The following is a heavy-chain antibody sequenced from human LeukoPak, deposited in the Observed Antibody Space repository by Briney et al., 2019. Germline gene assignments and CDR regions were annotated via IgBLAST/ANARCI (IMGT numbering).Heavy chain of an antibody. CDR2: ISGSGGST. CDR1: GFTFSSYG. V-gene: IGHV3-23*01. CDR3: AITDPSRGRELRYFDWLQWGPPLY. Sequence: GGSLRLSCAASGFTFSSYGMSWVRQAPGKGLEWVSAISGSGGSTYYADSVKGRFTISRDNSKNTLYLQMNSLRAEDTAVYYCAITDPSRGRELRYFDWLQWGPPLYWGQGTLVTVSS. D-gene: IGHD3-9*01. J-gene: IGHJ4*02.